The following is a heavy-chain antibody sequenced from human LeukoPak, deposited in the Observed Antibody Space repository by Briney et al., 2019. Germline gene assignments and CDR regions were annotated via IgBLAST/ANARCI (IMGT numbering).Heavy chain of an antibody. D-gene: IGHD6-19*01. J-gene: IGHJ6*03. Sequence: SETLSLTCTVSGGSISSGSYYWSWIRQPAGKGLEWIGRIYTSGSTNYNPSLKSRVTISVDTSKNQFSLKLSSVTAADTAVYYCARDGSGWRHIYYYYYMDVWGKGTTVTISS. V-gene: IGHV4-61*02. CDR3: ARDGSGWRHIYYYYYMDV. CDR1: GGSISSGSYY. CDR2: IYTSGST.